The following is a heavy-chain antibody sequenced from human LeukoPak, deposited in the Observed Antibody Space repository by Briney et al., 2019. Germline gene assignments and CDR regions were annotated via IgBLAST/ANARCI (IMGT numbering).Heavy chain of an antibody. J-gene: IGHJ4*02. CDR2: IGSSGSI. D-gene: IGHD2-15*01. CDR1: GLTFRSYE. V-gene: IGHV3-48*03. CDR3: AKDDGIVVVAATPDY. Sequence: PGGSLRLSCAASGLTFRSYEMNWVRQAPGKGLEWVSYIGSSGSIYYADSVKGRFTISRDNSKNTLYLQMNSLRAEDTAVYYCAKDDGIVVVAATPDYWGQGTLVTVSS.